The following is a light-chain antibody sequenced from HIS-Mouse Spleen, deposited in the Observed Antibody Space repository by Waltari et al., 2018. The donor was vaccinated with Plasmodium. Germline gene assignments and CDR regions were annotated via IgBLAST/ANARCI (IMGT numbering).Light chain of an antibody. CDR2: DAS. V-gene: IGKV1-33*01. Sequence: DIQMTQSPSSLSASVGDRVTITCQASQDISNYLNWYQQKPGKAPKLLIDDASNLEAGVPSRCRGSGSGTDFTFTISSLQHEDIATYYCQQYDNLPTFGGGTKVEIK. CDR1: QDISNY. CDR3: QQYDNLPT. J-gene: IGKJ4*01.